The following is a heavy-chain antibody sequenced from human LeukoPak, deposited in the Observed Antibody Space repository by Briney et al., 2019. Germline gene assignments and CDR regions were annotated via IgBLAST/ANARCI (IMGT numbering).Heavy chain of an antibody. V-gene: IGHV3-30*04. D-gene: IGHD6-13*01. CDR1: GFTFSSYA. Sequence: GRSLRLSCAASGFTFSSYAMHWVRQAPGKGLEWVAVISYDGSNKYYADSVKGRFTISRDNSKNTLYLQMNSLRAEDTAVYYCARSLQQHQPYFDYWGQGTLVTVSS. CDR3: ARSLQQHQPYFDY. CDR2: ISYDGSNK. J-gene: IGHJ4*02.